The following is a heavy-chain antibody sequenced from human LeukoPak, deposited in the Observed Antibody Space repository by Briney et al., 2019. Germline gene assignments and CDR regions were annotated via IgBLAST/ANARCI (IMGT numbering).Heavy chain of an antibody. D-gene: IGHD3-3*01. Sequence: ASVKVSCKASGYTFTGYYMHWVRQAPGQGLEWMGWINPNSGGTNYAQKFQGRVTMTRDTSTSTAYMELSRLRSDDTAVYYCATAPLGHYDFWSGYYKGAYYFDYWGQGTLVTVSS. CDR2: INPNSGGT. CDR3: ATAPLGHYDFWSGYYKGAYYFDY. J-gene: IGHJ4*02. V-gene: IGHV1-2*02. CDR1: GYTFTGYY.